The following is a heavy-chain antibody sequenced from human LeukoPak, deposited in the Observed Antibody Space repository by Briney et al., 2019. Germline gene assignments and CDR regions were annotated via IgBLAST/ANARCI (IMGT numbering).Heavy chain of an antibody. CDR3: ARNASDSGTSYFDY. V-gene: IGHV4-39*01. Sequence: SETLSLTCTVSGGSISSGTYYWGWVRQPPGKGLEWIGSIYYSGSTSYNPSLKSRVTISVDTSKNQFSLRLDSVTAADTAVYYCARNASDSGTSYFDYWGQGTLVTVSS. CDR2: IYYSGST. D-gene: IGHD1-26*01. CDR1: GGSISSGTYY. J-gene: IGHJ4*02.